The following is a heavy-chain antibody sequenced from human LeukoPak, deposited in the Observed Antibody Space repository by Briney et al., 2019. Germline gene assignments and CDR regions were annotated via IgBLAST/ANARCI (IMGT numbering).Heavy chain of an antibody. Sequence: PGGSLRLSCAASGFTFSSYSMNWVRQAPGKGLEWVSSISSSSSYIYYADSVKGRFTISRDNAKNSLYLQMNSLRAEDTAVYYCAKAAEYSSPNWFDPWGQGTLVTVSS. V-gene: IGHV3-21*04. CDR1: GFTFSSYS. CDR2: ISSSSSYI. J-gene: IGHJ5*02. CDR3: AKAAEYSSPNWFDP. D-gene: IGHD6-6*01.